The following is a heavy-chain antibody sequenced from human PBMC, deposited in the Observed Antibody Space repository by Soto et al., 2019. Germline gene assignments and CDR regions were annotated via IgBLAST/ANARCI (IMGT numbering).Heavy chain of an antibody. CDR1: GYTFTSYY. V-gene: IGHV1-46*03. J-gene: IGHJ4*02. Sequence: ASVKVSCKASGYTFTSYYMHWVRQAPGQGLEWMGIINPSGGSTSYAQKFQGRVTMTRDTSTSTVYMELSSLRSEDTAVYYCARESYLGDYSPPGFDYWGQGTLVTVSS. CDR3: ARESYLGDYSPPGFDY. D-gene: IGHD4-17*01. CDR2: INPSGGST.